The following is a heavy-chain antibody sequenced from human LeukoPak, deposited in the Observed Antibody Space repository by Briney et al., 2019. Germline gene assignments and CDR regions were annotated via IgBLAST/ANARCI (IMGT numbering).Heavy chain of an antibody. J-gene: IGHJ6*03. Sequence: SETLSLTCTVSGGSISSHYWSWIRQPPGKGLEWIGYIYYRGSTNYNPSLKSRVTISVDTSKNQFSLKLSSVTAADTAVYYCARVQVTSSYYYYYMDVWGKGTTVTVSS. CDR2: IYYRGST. V-gene: IGHV4-59*11. CDR1: GGSISSHY. CDR3: ARVQVTSSYYYYYMDV. D-gene: IGHD3-16*01.